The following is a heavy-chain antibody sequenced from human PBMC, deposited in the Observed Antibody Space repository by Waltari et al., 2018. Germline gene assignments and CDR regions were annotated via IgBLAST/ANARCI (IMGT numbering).Heavy chain of an antibody. CDR1: GDTFGSFA. D-gene: IGHD3-16*01. V-gene: IGHV1-69*12. J-gene: IGHJ3*02. CDR2: VIPIYGTP. Sequence: QVQLVQSGAEVKKPGSSVKVSCKASGDTFGSFAITWVRQAPGQGLEWVGGVIPIYGTPNYAQKFQDRVTFTADESTSTVFMELRSLRSEDTALYYCARRKLGEAFDIWGQGTMVTVSS. CDR3: ARRKLGEAFDI.